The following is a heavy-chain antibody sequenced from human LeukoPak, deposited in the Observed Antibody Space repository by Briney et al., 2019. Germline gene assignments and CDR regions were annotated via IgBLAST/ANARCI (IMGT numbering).Heavy chain of an antibody. CDR2: IFYSVNT. Sequence: PSETLSLTCTVSGDSISSYYWNWIRQPPGKGLEWIGYIFYSVNTNYNPSLKSRATISVDTSKNQFSLKLISVTAADTAVYYCAIEPGGTYYCRSGRPVYWFFDLWGRGTLATVSS. CDR1: GDSISSYY. V-gene: IGHV4-59*01. CDR3: AIEPGGTYYCRSGRPVYWFFDL. D-gene: IGHD3-10*01. J-gene: IGHJ2*01.